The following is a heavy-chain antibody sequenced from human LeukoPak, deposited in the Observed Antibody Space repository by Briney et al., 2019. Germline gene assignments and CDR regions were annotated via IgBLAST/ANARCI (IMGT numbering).Heavy chain of an antibody. J-gene: IGHJ4*02. CDR3: ARVARGVRSSSSYSDY. Sequence: HPGGSLRLSCAASGLTFSSYAMTWVRQAPGKGLEWVSAISRSGGSTNYADSVKGRFTISRDNAKKSLYLQMNSLRAEDTAVYYCARVARGVRSSSSYSDYWGQGTLVTVSS. D-gene: IGHD6-6*01. CDR1: GLTFSSYA. CDR2: ISRSGGST. V-gene: IGHV3-23*01.